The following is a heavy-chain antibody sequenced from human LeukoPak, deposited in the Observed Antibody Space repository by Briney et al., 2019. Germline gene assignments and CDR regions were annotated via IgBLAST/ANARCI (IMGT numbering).Heavy chain of an antibody. CDR2: ISSSGGAT. J-gene: IGHJ4*02. D-gene: IGHD2-21*01. CDR3: AKARLPSIKPHLDY. V-gene: IGHV3-23*01. CDR1: GITLSNYG. Sequence: GSLRLSCSVSGITLSNYGMTWVRQAPGKGLEWVAGISSSGGATYYADSVKGRFTISRDNPKNTLYLQMNSLRAEDTAVYYCAKARLPSIKPHLDYWGQGTLVTVSS.